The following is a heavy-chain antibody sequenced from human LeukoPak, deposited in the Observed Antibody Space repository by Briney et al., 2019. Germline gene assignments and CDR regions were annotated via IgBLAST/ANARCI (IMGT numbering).Heavy chain of an antibody. J-gene: IGHJ4*02. V-gene: IGHV3-53*05. CDR1: GFTVSSNY. D-gene: IGHD1-26*01. CDR3: AKDMEVGATTCFDY. CDR2: IYSGGST. Sequence: GGSLRLSCAASGFTVSSNYMSWVRQAPGKGLEWVSVIYSGGSTYYADSVKGRFTISRDNSKNSLYLQMNSLRTEDTALYYCAKDMEVGATTCFDYWGQGTLVTVSS.